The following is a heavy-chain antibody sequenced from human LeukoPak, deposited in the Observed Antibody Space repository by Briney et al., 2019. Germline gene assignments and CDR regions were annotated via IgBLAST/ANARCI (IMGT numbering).Heavy chain of an antibody. CDR3: ARSPQQWLVRVTGAFDI. CDR1: GGSISSYY. D-gene: IGHD6-19*01. J-gene: IGHJ3*02. Sequence: SETLSLTCTVSGGSISSYYWSWIRQPAGKGLEWIGSIYYSGSTYYNPSLKSRVTISVDTSKNQFSLKLSSVTAADTAVYYCARSPQQWLVRVTGAFDIWGQETMVTVSS. CDR2: IYYSGST. V-gene: IGHV4-59*05.